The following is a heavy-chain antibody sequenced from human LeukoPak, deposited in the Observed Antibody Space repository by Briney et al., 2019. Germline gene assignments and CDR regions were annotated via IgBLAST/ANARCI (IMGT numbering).Heavy chain of an antibody. CDR1: GFTFSSYA. CDR3: AKGLYSSGWYSTHYYYYGMDV. Sequence: PGGSLRLSCAASGFTFSSYAMSWVRQAPGKGLEWVSAISGSGGSTYYADSVKGRFTISRDNSKNTLYLQMNSLRAEDTAVYYCAKGLYSSGWYSTHYYYYGMDVWGRGTTVTVSS. CDR2: ISGSGGST. V-gene: IGHV3-23*01. D-gene: IGHD6-19*01. J-gene: IGHJ6*02.